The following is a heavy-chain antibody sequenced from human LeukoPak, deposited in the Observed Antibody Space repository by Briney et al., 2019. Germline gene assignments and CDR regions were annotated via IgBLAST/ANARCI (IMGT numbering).Heavy chain of an antibody. CDR1: GYTFTGYY. Sequence: SVKVSCKASGYTFTGYYIHWVRQAPGQGLEWMGGIIPIFGTANYAQKFQGRVTITADESTSTAYMELSSLRSEDTAVYYCARDLTDHYYGRDYYYYMDVWGKGTTVTISS. CDR2: IIPIFGTA. D-gene: IGHD3-10*01. V-gene: IGHV1-69*13. J-gene: IGHJ6*03. CDR3: ARDLTDHYYGRDYYYYMDV.